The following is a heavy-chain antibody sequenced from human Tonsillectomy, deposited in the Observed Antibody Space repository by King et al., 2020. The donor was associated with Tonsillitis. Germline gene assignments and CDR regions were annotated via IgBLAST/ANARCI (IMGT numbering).Heavy chain of an antibody. V-gene: IGHV1-18*04. D-gene: IGHD3-16*01. J-gene: IGHJ6*02. CDR2: ISAYNGHT. Sequence: VQLVESGAEVKKPGASVKVSCKASGYTFTSYGISWVRQAPGQGLEWMGWISAYNGHTNYAQELQGRVTMTTDTSTSTAYMELRSLRSDDTAVYYCARAWGITSITYYYYGMDVWGQGTTVTVSS. CDR3: ARAWGITSITYYYYGMDV. CDR1: GYTFTSYG.